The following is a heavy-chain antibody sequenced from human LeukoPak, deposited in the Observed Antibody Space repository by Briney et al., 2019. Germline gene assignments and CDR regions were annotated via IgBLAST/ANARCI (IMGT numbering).Heavy chain of an antibody. CDR1: GGSISSGSYY. V-gene: IGHV4-61*02. Sequence: SETLSLTCTVSGGSISSGSYYWSWIRQPAGKGLEWIGRIYTSGSTNYNPSLKSRVTISVDTSNNQFSLKLSYVTAADTAVYYCARDYKGVLLTYWGQGTLVTVSS. CDR2: IYTSGST. J-gene: IGHJ4*02. D-gene: IGHD2/OR15-2a*01. CDR3: ARDYKGVLLTY.